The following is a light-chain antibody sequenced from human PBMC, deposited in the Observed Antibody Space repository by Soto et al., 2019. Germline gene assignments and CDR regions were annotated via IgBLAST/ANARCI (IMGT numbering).Light chain of an antibody. CDR1: QSVSSN. CDR2: GAS. Sequence: EIVMTQSPATLSVSPGERATLSCRASQSVSSNLAWYQQKRGQAPRLLIYGASTRATGIPARFSGSGSGTDFTLTISRLEPEDFAMYYCQQYGRTFGGGTKVEIK. V-gene: IGKV3-15*01. CDR3: QQYGRT. J-gene: IGKJ4*01.